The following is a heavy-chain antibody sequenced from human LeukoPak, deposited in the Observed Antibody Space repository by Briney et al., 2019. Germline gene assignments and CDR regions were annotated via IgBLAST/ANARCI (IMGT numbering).Heavy chain of an antibody. Sequence: SETLSLTCAVYGVSFSGYYWTWIRQPPGKGLEWLGEINHSGSTNYNPSLKSRVTISVDTSKNQFSLKLSSVTAADTAVYYCARGGAVAGPHYYYYYGMDVWGKGTTVTVSS. CDR1: GVSFSGYY. J-gene: IGHJ6*04. V-gene: IGHV4-34*01. CDR3: ARGGAVAGPHYYYYYGMDV. D-gene: IGHD6-19*01. CDR2: INHSGST.